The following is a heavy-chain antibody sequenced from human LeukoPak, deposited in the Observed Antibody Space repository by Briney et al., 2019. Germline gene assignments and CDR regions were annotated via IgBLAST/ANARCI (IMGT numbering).Heavy chain of an antibody. Sequence: SETLSLTCTVSGASITTYSWNWLRQSPGKGLEWIGYFSLGGSGTTTYNPSLKSRVTISVDASKNQFSLKLSSVTASDTAVYYCAREATVYGTYYYYSYIDVWGKGTTVTVSS. V-gene: IGHV4-59*01. CDR1: GASITTYS. D-gene: IGHD4-11*01. J-gene: IGHJ6*03. CDR3: AREATVYGTYYYYSYIDV. CDR2: FSLGGSGTT.